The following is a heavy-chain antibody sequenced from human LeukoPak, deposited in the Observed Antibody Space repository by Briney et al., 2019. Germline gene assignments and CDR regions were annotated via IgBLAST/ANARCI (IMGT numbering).Heavy chain of an antibody. CDR3: ARASPQYGMDV. CDR1: GFTFSSYS. CDR2: ISSSSSYI. J-gene: IGHJ6*02. V-gene: IGHV3-21*01. Sequence: GGPLRLSCAASGFTFSSYSMNWVRQAPGKGLEWVSSISSSSSYIYYADSVKGRFTISRDNAKNSLYLQMNSLRAEDTAVYYCARASPQYGMDVWGQGTTVTVSS.